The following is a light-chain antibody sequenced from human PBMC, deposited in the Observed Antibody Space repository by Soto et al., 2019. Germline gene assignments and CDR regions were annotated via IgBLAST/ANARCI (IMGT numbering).Light chain of an antibody. CDR2: HAS. J-gene: IGKJ5*01. CDR1: QTVATN. Sequence: DIVMTQAPATLSVSPGERCTLSCRASQTVATNLALYQQKPGQAPRLLIYHASTRATGIPARFSGTGSGTDFTLTINNLEPEDFTVYYCQVRTNWSIAFGRGTRLEIK. CDR3: QVRTNWSIA. V-gene: IGKV3-11*01.